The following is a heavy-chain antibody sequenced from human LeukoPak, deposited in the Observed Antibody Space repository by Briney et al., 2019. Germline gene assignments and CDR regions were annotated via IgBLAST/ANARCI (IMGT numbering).Heavy chain of an antibody. J-gene: IGHJ4*02. CDR2: IYYSGST. V-gene: IGHV4-31*03. CDR1: GGAISSGGYY. CDR3: ARADVEYQLPY. D-gene: IGHD2-2*01. Sequence: SETLSLTCTVSGGAISSGGYYWSWIRQHPGKGLEWIGYIYYSGSTYYNPSLKSRVTISVDTSRNQFSLKLSSVTAAGTAVYYCARADVEYQLPYWGQGTLVTVSS.